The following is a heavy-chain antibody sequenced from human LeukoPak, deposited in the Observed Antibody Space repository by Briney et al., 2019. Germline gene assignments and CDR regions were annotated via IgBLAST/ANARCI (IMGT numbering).Heavy chain of an antibody. CDR1: GFTFSSYA. CDR2: MNEDGSET. V-gene: IGHV3-7*01. CDR3: ARDGAARRSGSFGD. Sequence: PGGSLRLSCAASGFTFSSYAMSWVRQAPGKGLEWVANMNEDGSETNYVDSVKGRFTISRDNAKNSLYLQVNSLRVEDTAVYYCARDGAARRSGSFGDWGQGTLVTVSS. J-gene: IGHJ4*02. D-gene: IGHD3-10*01.